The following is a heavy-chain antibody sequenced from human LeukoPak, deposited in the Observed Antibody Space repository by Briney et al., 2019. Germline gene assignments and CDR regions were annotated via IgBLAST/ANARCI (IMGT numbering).Heavy chain of an antibody. CDR1: GFTFDDYA. CDR2: ISWNSGSI. Sequence: GGSLRLSCAASGFTFDDYAMHWVRQAPGKGLEWVSGISWNSGSIGYADSVKGRFTISRDDSKNTLYLQMNSLRAEDTAVYYCAKKLSGSFCIFDYWGQGTLVTVSS. D-gene: IGHD1-26*01. J-gene: IGHJ4*02. CDR3: AKKLSGSFCIFDY. V-gene: IGHV3-9*01.